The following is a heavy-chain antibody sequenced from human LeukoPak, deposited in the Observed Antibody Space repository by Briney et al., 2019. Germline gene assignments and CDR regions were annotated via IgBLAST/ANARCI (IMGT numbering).Heavy chain of an antibody. V-gene: IGHV7-4-1*02. D-gene: IGHD5-12*01. CDR2: ISTNTGNP. Sequence: ASVKVSYKASGYTFTSYSMNWVRQAPGQGLEWMGWISTNTGNPTYAQGFTGRFVFSLDTSVSTAYLQISSLKAEDTAVYYCARDRDVAWFDPWGQGTLVTVSS. CDR3: ARDRDVAWFDP. CDR1: GYTFTSYS. J-gene: IGHJ5*02.